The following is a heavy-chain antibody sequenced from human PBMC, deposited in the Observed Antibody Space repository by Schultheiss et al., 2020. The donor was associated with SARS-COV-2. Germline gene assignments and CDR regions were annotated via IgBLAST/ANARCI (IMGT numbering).Heavy chain of an antibody. Sequence: SGPTLVKPTQTLTLTCTYSGFSPTTFGVRVDWIRQPTGKALEWLPLIYWDDVKLYSPSLKTRLTITKDTSKNQVVLTITKMDRVDTATYYCAHDSIAGARNGMDVWGQGTTVTVSS. V-gene: IGHV2-5*02. CDR3: AHDSIAGARNGMDV. D-gene: IGHD6-13*01. CDR2: IYWDDVK. CDR1: GFSPTTFGVR. J-gene: IGHJ6*02.